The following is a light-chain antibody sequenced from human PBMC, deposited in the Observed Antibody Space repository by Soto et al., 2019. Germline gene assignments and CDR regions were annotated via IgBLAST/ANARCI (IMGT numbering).Light chain of an antibody. CDR3: TSYAGSNNYV. J-gene: IGLJ1*01. V-gene: IGLV2-8*01. Sequence: QSVLTQPPSASGSPGQSVTMSCTGTSSDVGGYNYVYWYQQHLGKAPKLMIYEVSKRPPGVPDRFSGSKSGNTSSLTVSWLQADDEADYSSTSYAGSNNYVFRTGTKVNVL. CDR1: SSDVGGYNY. CDR2: EVS.